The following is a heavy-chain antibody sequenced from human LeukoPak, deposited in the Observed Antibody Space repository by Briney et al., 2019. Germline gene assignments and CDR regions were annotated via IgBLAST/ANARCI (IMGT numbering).Heavy chain of an antibody. CDR1: GFSFSDFY. CDR2: IGTRSNPI. V-gene: IGHV3-11*01. J-gene: IGHJ4*02. CDR3: GREARGSGRDFDY. Sequence: PGGSLRLSCAASGFSFSDFYMSWIRQAPGMGLEWISYIGTRSNPIYYADSVKGRFTIYRDDAKNSLYLQMNSLRDEDTAVYFFGREARGSGRDFDYWGQGILVNVSS. D-gene: IGHD1-26*01.